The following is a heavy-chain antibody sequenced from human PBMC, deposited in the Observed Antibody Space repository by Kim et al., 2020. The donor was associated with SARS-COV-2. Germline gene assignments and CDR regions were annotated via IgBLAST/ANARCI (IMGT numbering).Heavy chain of an antibody. CDR3: ARAVGTYYDILTGFYNPTGFDN. D-gene: IGHD3-9*01. CDR2: IYYTGNT. J-gene: IGHJ4*02. CDR1: GDSISRNSYY. Sequence: SETLSLTCTVSGDSISRNSYYWGWIRQPPGKGLGWIGNIYYTGNTFYNPPLKSRVSISVDTSKDQFSLQLSSVTAAGTAVYFCARAVGTYYDILTGFYNPTGFDNGGQGTLVIVSS. V-gene: IGHV4-39*02.